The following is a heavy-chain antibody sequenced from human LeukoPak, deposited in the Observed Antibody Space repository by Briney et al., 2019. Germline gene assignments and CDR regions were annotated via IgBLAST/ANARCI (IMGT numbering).Heavy chain of an antibody. CDR1: GFTFSGYA. CDR3: ARVSGSPTSDAFDI. J-gene: IGHJ3*02. D-gene: IGHD1-26*01. Sequence: KAGGSLRLSCAASGFTFSGYAMSWVRQAPGKGLEWVSAISSSSSYIYYVDSVRGRFTISRDNAKNSLYLQMSSLTVEDTAVYYCARVSGSPTSDAFDIWGQGTMVAVSS. V-gene: IGHV3-21*01. CDR2: ISSSSSYI.